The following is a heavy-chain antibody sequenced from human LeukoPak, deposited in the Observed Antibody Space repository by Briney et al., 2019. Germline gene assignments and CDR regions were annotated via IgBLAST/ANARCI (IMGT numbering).Heavy chain of an antibody. D-gene: IGHD3-22*01. Sequence: GGSLRLSCASSGFTFTDFYMSWIRQDPGKGLEGVSYISISGTTIYYAGSVKGRFTFSRDNAKNSLYLQMNSLRDEDTAVYYCARGGFEGYYDSTGGVEFDYWGQGTLVT. CDR3: ARGGFEGYYDSTGGVEFDY. V-gene: IGHV3-11*04. CDR2: ISISGTTI. J-gene: IGHJ4*02. CDR1: GFTFTDFY.